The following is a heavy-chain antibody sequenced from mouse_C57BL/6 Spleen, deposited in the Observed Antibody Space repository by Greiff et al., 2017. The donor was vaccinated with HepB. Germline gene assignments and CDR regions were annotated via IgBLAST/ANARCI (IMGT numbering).Heavy chain of an antibody. V-gene: IGHV1-26*01. D-gene: IGHD1-1*01. CDR3: ALSLGDGSGAFAY. Sequence: EVQLQQSGPELVKPGASVKISCKASGYTFTDYYMNWVKQSHGKSLEWIGDINPNNGGTSYNQKFKGKATLTVDKSSSTAYLELRSLKSEDSAVYYCALSLGDGSGAFAYWGQGTLVTVSA. J-gene: IGHJ3*01. CDR1: GYTFTDYY. CDR2: INPNNGGT.